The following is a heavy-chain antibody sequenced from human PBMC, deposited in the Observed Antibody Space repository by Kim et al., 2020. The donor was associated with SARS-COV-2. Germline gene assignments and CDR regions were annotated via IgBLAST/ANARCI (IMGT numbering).Heavy chain of an antibody. CDR2: INHSGST. D-gene: IGHD3-3*01. V-gene: IGHV4-34*01. CDR1: GGSFSGYY. J-gene: IGHJ6*02. Sequence: SETLSLTCAVYGGSFSGYYWSSIRQPPGKGLEWIGEINHSGSTNYNPSLKSRVTISVDTSKNQFSLKLSSVTAADTAVYYCARGSPYYDFWSGYYEYYYYGMDVWGQGTTVTVSS. CDR3: ARGSPYYDFWSGYYEYYYYGMDV.